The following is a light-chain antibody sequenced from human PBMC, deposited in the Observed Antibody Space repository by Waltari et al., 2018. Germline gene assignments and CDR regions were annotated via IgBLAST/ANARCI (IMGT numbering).Light chain of an antibody. Sequence: ETVMTQSPGTLSVSPGDRVILSCRASQSVGSELAWYQPRPGQTPRLLIYGASTRVTGLPARFSGSGSGTEFTLTISSLQSEDFGLYYCQQYDNWPLTFGGGTKVEIK. CDR1: QSVGSE. CDR3: QQYDNWPLT. J-gene: IGKJ4*01. CDR2: GAS. V-gene: IGKV3-15*01.